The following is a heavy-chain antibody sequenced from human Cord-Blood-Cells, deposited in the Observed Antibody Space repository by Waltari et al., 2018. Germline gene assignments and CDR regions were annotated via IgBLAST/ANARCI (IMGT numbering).Heavy chain of an antibody. V-gene: IGHV1-2*02. CDR1: GYTFTGYY. D-gene: IGHD7-27*01. CDR2: INPNSGGT. CDR3: ARGWGGTPFDY. Sequence: QVQLVQSGAEVKKPGASVKVSCKASGYTFTGYYMHWVRQDPGQGLEWMGWINPNSGGTTHAQKFQGSVTMTRDTSISTAYRELSRLRSDDTAVYYCARGWGGTPFDYWGQGTLVTVSS. J-gene: IGHJ4*02.